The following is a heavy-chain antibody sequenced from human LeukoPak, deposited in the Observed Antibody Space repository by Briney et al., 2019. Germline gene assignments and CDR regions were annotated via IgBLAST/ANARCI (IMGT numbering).Heavy chain of an antibody. CDR3: ARDTYQPGLIDC. J-gene: IGHJ4*02. Sequence: AGSLRLSCAASEFTFSLYAMNWVRQAPGKGLEWVSYINDVSSDIHYADSVKGRFTISRDNAKNTLSLQMNSLRAEDTAVYYCARDTYQPGLIDCWGQGTLVTVSS. CDR2: INDVSSDI. V-gene: IGHV3-21*05. CDR1: EFTFSLYA. D-gene: IGHD2-2*01.